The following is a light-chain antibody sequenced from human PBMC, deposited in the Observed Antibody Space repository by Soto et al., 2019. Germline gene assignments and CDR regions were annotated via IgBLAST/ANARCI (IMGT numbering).Light chain of an antibody. CDR1: QSVDTN. CDR2: GAS. CDR3: QQYYNWPPYT. V-gene: IGKV3-15*01. J-gene: IGKJ2*01. Sequence: EEVMTQSPATLSVSPGDRATLSCRASQSVDTNVAWYQQKPGQAPRLLVYGASTRATGIPARFTGFGSGTDFTLTISGLQSDDFAVYYCQQYYNWPPYTFGQGTKLQIK.